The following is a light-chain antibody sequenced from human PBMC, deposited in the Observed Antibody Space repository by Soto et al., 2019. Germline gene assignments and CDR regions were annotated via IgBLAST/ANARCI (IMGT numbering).Light chain of an antibody. V-gene: IGKV1-39*01. CDR2: AAS. J-gene: IGKJ2*01. Sequence: DIQMTQSPSSLSAFVGDRVTITCRASQTITGYLNWYQQKPGKAPKLLIYAASSLQSGVPSRFSGSGSVKDFTLTISSLQPEDFATYYGQQSQGIPYTFGQGTKLEI. CDR3: QQSQGIPYT. CDR1: QTITGY.